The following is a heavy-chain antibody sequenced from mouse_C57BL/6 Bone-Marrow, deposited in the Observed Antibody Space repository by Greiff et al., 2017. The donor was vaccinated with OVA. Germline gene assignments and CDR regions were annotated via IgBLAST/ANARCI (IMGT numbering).Heavy chain of an antibody. CDR3: ARCGQLRYFDY. D-gene: IGHD3-2*02. V-gene: IGHV1-78*01. CDR1: GYTFTDHT. Sequence: QVQLQQPGAELVRPGTSVKLSCKVSGYTFTDHTIHWMKQRPEQGLEWIGYIYPRDGSTKYNEKFKGKATLTADKSSSTAYMQLNSLTSEDSAVYFCARCGQLRYFDYWGQGTTLTVSS. J-gene: IGHJ2*01. CDR2: IYPRDGST.